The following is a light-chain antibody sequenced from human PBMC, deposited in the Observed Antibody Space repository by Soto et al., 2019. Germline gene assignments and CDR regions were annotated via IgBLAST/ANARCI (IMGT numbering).Light chain of an antibody. Sequence: DIQMTQSPSTLSASVGDRVTITCRASQSVSTWLAWYQQEPGKAPNLLIYQASTLETGVPSRFSGSGPGAEFPLTISGRQPDDFATYYCQQYESYPWTFGRGTKVEI. V-gene: IGKV1-5*03. CDR3: QQYESYPWT. CDR2: QAS. J-gene: IGKJ1*01. CDR1: QSVSTW.